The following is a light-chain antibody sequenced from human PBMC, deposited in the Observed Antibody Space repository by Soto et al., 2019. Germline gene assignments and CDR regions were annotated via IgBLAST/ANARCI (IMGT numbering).Light chain of an antibody. CDR1: EIIIQY. V-gene: IGKV1-39*01. J-gene: IGKJ1*01. CDR2: GAS. Sequence: DIQMTQSPSSLSASLGDRVTITCRASEIIIQYLNWYQQKPGKVPRLLVYGASRLETGVPSRFSASGFGTEFTLTIRGLQSEDFATYYCQHSYTAPWTFGQGTKV. CDR3: QHSYTAPWT.